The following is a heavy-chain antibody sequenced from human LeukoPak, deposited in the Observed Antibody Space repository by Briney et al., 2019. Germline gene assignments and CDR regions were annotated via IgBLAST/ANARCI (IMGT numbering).Heavy chain of an antibody. V-gene: IGHV4-59*01. CDR2: IYYSGST. Sequence: SSETLSLTCTVSGGSISSYYWSWIRQPPGKGLEWIGYIYYSGSTNYNPSLKSRVTISVDTSKHQFSLKLSSVTAADTAVYYCARYRYCSSTSCYPYYYYYMDVWGKGTTVTVSS. CDR3: ARYRYCSSTSCYPYYYYYMDV. CDR1: GGSISSYY. J-gene: IGHJ6*03. D-gene: IGHD2-2*01.